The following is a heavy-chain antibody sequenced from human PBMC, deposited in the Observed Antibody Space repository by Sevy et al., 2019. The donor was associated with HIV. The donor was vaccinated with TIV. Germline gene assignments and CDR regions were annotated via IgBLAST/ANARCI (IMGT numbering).Heavy chain of an antibody. CDR1: GYTFTGYY. V-gene: IGHV1-2*02. CDR2: IIPSSGGT. D-gene: IGHD3-10*01. Sequence: ASVKVSCKASGYTFTGYYIHWVRQAPGQGLAWMGWIIPSSGGTNYGQKFLGRVTMTRDTSISTAYLELHRLTSDDTAVYYCSRSVYGSGTYLNDYWGQGTLVTVSS. J-gene: IGHJ4*02. CDR3: SRSVYGSGTYLNDY.